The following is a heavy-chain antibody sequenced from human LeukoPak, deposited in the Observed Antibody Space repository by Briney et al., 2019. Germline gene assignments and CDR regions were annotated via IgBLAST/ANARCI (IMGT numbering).Heavy chain of an antibody. V-gene: IGHV4-59*11. CDR2: IYYSGSEST. Sequence: PSETLSLTCTVSGGSISGHYWSWIRQPPGKGLEWIGNIYYSGSESTNYNPSFKSRVAISTDTSKNHFSLKLSSVAAADTAVYYCATGYSYGYSGAFDIWGQGTMVTVSS. CDR1: GGSISGHY. D-gene: IGHD5-18*01. J-gene: IGHJ3*02. CDR3: ATGYSYGYSGAFDI.